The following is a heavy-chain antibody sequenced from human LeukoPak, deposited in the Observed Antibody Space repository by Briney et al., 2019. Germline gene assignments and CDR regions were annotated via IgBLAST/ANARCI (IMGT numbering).Heavy chain of an antibody. Sequence: ASVKVSCKASGYTFTSYYMHWVRQAPGQGLEWMGIINPSGGSTSYAQKFQGRVTMTRDMSTSTVYMELSSLRSEDTAVYYCARDPRPHCGGDCYSFDYWGQGTLVTVSS. J-gene: IGHJ4*02. CDR1: GYTFTSYY. CDR3: ARDPRPHCGGDCYSFDY. V-gene: IGHV1-46*01. CDR2: INPSGGST. D-gene: IGHD2-21*02.